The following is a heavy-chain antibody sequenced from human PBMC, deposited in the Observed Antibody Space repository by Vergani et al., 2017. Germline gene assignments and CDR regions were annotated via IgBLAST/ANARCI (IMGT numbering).Heavy chain of an antibody. CDR3: ARESSGWPYYYYYYGMDV. J-gene: IGHJ6*02. CDR2: IYTSGST. CDR1: GGSISSSSYY. Sequence: QVQLQESGPGLVKPSETLSLTCTVSGGSISSSSYYWSWIRQPAGKGLEWIGRIYTSGSTNYNPSLKSRVTISVDTSKNQFSLKLSSVTAADTAVYYCARESSGWPYYYYYYGMDVWGQGTTVTVSS. V-gene: IGHV4-61*02. D-gene: IGHD6-19*01.